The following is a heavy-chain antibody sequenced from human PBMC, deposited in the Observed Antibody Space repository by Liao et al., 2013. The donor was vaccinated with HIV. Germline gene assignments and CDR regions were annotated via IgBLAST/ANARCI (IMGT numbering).Heavy chain of an antibody. CDR3: ARDIAIFGVLVRIDF. Sequence: QLQVQEPGPGLVRPSETLSLTCTVSSDSLTSGYYHWAWIRQPPGKGLEWIGHIYYTGSTSYNPSLKSRVNISLDTSKSQFSLSLSSMTAADTAVYYCARDIAIFGVLVRIDFWDQGTLVTVSS. D-gene: IGHD3-3*01. CDR2: IYYTGST. J-gene: IGHJ4*02. V-gene: IGHV4-39*07. CDR1: SDSLTSGYYH.